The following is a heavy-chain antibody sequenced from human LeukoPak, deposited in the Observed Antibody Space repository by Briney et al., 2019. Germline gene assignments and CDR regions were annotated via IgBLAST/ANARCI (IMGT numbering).Heavy chain of an antibody. J-gene: IGHJ4*02. Sequence: GGSLRLSCAASGFTFSSYAMSWVRQAPGKGLEWVSAISGSGGSTYYADSVKGRFTISRDNSNNTLYLQMNSLRAEDTAVYYCAKEGGPSSGSYRTYWGQGTLVTVSS. CDR3: AKEGGPSSGSYRTY. CDR1: GFTFSSYA. CDR2: ISGSGGST. V-gene: IGHV3-23*01. D-gene: IGHD1-26*01.